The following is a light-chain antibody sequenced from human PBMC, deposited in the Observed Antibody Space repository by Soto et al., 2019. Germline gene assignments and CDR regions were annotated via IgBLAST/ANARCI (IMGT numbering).Light chain of an antibody. CDR1: SSNIGAGYD. Sequence: QSVLTQPPSVSGAPGQRVTISCTGSSSNIGAGYDVHWYQQLPGTAPKLLIYGNSNRPSGVPDRFSGSKSGPSASLAITGLQAEDEADYYGQSYDSSLSGSVFGGGTKLTVL. CDR3: QSYDSSLSGSV. V-gene: IGLV1-40*01. CDR2: GNS. J-gene: IGLJ3*02.